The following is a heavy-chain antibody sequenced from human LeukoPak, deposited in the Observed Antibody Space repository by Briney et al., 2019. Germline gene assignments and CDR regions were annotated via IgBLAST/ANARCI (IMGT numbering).Heavy chain of an antibody. CDR1: GFSFNSYA. V-gene: IGHV3-23*01. D-gene: IGHD6-19*01. CDR3: AKGPPQGGWFRY. J-gene: IGHJ4*02. CDR2: ISGSGGST. Sequence: GGSLRLSCAASGFSFNSYAMSWVRQAPGKGLEWVSAISGSGGSTYYADSVKGRFTISRDNSKNTLYLQMNSLRAEDTAVYYCAKGPPQGGWFRYWGQGTLVTVSS.